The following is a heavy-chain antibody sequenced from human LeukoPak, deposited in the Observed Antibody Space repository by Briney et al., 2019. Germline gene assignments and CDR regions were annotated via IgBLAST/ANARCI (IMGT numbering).Heavy chain of an antibody. CDR1: GFTFSSYA. V-gene: IGHV3-23*01. J-gene: IGHJ4*02. Sequence: GGSLRLSCAASGFTFSSYAMSWVRQAPGKGLEWVSAISGSGGSTYYADSVKGRSTISRDNSKNTLYLQMSSLRAEDTAVYYCAKTPARMITFGGVIVFDYWGQGTLVTVSS. CDR3: AKTPARMITFGGVIVFDY. D-gene: IGHD3-16*02. CDR2: ISGSGGST.